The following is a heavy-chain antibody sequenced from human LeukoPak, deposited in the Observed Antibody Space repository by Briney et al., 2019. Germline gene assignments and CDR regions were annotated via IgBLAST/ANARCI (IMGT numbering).Heavy chain of an antibody. J-gene: IGHJ5*02. CDR1: GFSINTHY. Sequence: SETLSLTCTVSGFSINTHYWTWIRQPPGKGLEWIGHIYYTGTTNYNPSLKSRVTMSVDRSKNHFSLKLKSLTYADTAVYYCARAGPWQIDPWGQGILVTVSS. V-gene: IGHV4-59*11. D-gene: IGHD3-10*01. CDR3: ARAGPWQIDP. CDR2: IYYTGTT.